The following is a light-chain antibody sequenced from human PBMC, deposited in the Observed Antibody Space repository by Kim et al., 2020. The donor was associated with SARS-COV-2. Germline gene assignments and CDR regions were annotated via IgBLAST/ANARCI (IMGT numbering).Light chain of an antibody. CDR2: TTS. CDR3: QQSYSTPLT. V-gene: IGKV1-39*01. CDR1: QSISSY. J-gene: IGKJ4*01. Sequence: DIQMTQSPSSLSASVGDRVTITCRASQSISSYLNWYQQKAGKVPKLLICTTSSLQSGVPSRFSGSASGTDFSLTISSLQPEDFATYYCQQSYSTPLTFGGGTKVDIK.